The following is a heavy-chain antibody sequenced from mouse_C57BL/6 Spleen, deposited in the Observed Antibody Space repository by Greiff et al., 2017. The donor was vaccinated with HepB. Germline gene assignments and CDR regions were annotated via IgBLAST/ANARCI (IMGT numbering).Heavy chain of an antibody. CDR1: GYSITSGYY. J-gene: IGHJ1*03. CDR3: ARITTNWYFDV. Sequence: EVKLVESGPGLVKPSQSLSLTCSVTGYSITSGYYWNWIRQFPGNKLEWMGYISYDGSNNYNPSLKNRTSITCDTSKNQFFLKLHSVTTEDTATYYCARITTNWYFDVWGTGTTVTVSS. V-gene: IGHV3-6*01. D-gene: IGHD1-1*01. CDR2: ISYDGSN.